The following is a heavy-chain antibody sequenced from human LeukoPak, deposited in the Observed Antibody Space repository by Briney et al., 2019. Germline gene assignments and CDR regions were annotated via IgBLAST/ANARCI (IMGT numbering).Heavy chain of an antibody. J-gene: IGHJ3*02. CDR3: ARQAYSSSLWAFDI. D-gene: IGHD6-13*01. CDR2: IYYSGST. Sequence: SQTLSLTCTVSGGSISSGGYYWSWIRQHPGKGLEWIGYIYYSGSTYYNPSLKSRVTISVDTSKNQFSLKLSSVTAADTAVYYCARQAYSSSLWAFDIWGQGTVVTVSS. V-gene: IGHV4-31*03. CDR1: GGSISSGGYY.